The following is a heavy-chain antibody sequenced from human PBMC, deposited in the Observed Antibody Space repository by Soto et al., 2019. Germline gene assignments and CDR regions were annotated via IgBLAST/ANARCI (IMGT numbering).Heavy chain of an antibody. CDR2: ISAYNGNT. CDR3: EISPTCSSTSCYRDDAFDI. Sequence: GASVKVSCKASGYTFTSYGISWVRQAPGQGLEWMGWISAYNGNTNYAQKLQGRVTMTTDTSTSTAYMELRSLRSEDTAVYYCEISPTCSSTSCYRDDAFDIWGQGTMVTVSS. V-gene: IGHV1-18*01. D-gene: IGHD2-2*02. CDR1: GYTFTSYG. J-gene: IGHJ3*02.